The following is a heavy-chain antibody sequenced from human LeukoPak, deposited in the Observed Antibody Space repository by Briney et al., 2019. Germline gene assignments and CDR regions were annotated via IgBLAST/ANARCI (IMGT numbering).Heavy chain of an antibody. V-gene: IGHV3-30*02. D-gene: IGHD4-11*01. Sequence: GGSLRLSCAASGFTFSSYGMHWVRQAPGKGLDWVAFIRYDGSNKYYADSVKGRFTISRDNSKNTLYLQMNSLRAEDTAVYYCAKDSTVYYYYMDVWGKGTTVTVSS. CDR3: AKDSTVYYYYMDV. CDR2: IRYDGSNK. J-gene: IGHJ6*03. CDR1: GFTFSSYG.